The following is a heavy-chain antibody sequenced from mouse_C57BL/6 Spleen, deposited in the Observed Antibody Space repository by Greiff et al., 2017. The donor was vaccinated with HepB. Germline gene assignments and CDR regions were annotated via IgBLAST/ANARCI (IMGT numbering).Heavy chain of an antibody. CDR2: INPNNGGT. CDR3: ARRAITEDAY. CDR1: GYTFTDYY. Sequence: VQLQQSGPELVKPGASVKISCKASGYTFTDYYMNWVKQSHGKSLEWIGDINPNNGGTSYNQKFKGKATLTVDKSSSTAYMELRSLTSEDSAVYYCARRAITEDAYWGQGTLVTVSA. V-gene: IGHV1-26*01. J-gene: IGHJ3*01.